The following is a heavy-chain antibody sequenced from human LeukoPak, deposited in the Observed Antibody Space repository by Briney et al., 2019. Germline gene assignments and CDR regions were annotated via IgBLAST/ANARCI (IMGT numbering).Heavy chain of an antibody. CDR1: GFTFINYG. Sequence: GGSLRLSCAASGFTFINYGMGWVRQAPGKGLEWVASIKGDGSEPYYVGSVKGRFTISRDNAKNSLYLQMNSLRAEDSAVYYCARWGCTNGWYYFENWGQGTLVTVSS. V-gene: IGHV3-7*01. CDR2: IKGDGSEP. J-gene: IGHJ4*02. D-gene: IGHD6-19*01. CDR3: ARWGCTNGWYYFEN.